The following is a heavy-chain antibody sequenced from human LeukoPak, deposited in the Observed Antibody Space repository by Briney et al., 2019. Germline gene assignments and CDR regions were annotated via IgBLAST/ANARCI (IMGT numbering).Heavy chain of an antibody. CDR2: IYYSGGT. D-gene: IGHD5-24*01. Sequence: PSETLSLTCTVSGGSISSYYWSWIRQPPGKGLEWIGYIYYSGGTTYNPSLKSRVCISVDTSKNQFSLRLSSVTAADTAVYYCARDKAGYNDYWGQGTLVTVSS. J-gene: IGHJ4*02. CDR3: ARDKAGYNDY. V-gene: IGHV4-59*01. CDR1: GGSISSYY.